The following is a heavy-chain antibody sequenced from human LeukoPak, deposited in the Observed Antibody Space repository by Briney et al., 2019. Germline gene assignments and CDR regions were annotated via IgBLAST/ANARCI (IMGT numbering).Heavy chain of an antibody. J-gene: IGHJ4*02. D-gene: IGHD2-15*01. V-gene: IGHV1-2*02. Sequence: GASVKVSCKASGYAFTGYYMHWVRQAPGQGLEWMGWINPNSGGTNYAQKFQGRVTMTRDTSISTAYMELSRLRSDDTAVYYCARGYCSGGSCYGYWGQGTLVTVSS. CDR2: INPNSGGT. CDR3: ARGYCSGGSCYGY. CDR1: GYAFTGYY.